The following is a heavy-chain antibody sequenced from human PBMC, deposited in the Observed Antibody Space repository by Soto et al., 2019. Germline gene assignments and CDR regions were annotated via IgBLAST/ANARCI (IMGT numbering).Heavy chain of an antibody. CDR2: INPNSGGT. V-gene: IGHV1-2*04. CDR3: ARAPRSIGYCSGGSCPHVDY. Sequence: ASVKVSCKASGYTFTGYYMHWVRQAPGQGLEWMGWINPNSGGTNYAQKFQGWVTMTRDTSISTAYMELSRLRSDDTAVYYCARAPRSIGYCSGGSCPHVDYWGQGTLVTVSS. CDR1: GYTFTGYY. D-gene: IGHD2-15*01. J-gene: IGHJ4*02.